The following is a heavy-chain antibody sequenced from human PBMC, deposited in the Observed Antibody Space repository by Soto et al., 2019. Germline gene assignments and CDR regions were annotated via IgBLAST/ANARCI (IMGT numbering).Heavy chain of an antibody. CDR1: GGTFNSYL. Sequence: QVQLVQSGAEVKNPGSSVKVSCKTSGGTFNSYLIDWVRQAPGQGLEWMGGIIPAFGTAKYAQKFQGRVTMTADKSTTTAYMELRTLTSEDTAGYYGARGLDQPPVGLYFDTWGQGTLVTVSS. D-gene: IGHD2-2*01. J-gene: IGHJ4*02. CDR3: ARGLDQPPVGLYFDT. V-gene: IGHV1-69*06. CDR2: IIPAFGTA.